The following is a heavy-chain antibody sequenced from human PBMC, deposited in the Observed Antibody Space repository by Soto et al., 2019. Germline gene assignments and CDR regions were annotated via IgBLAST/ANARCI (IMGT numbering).Heavy chain of an antibody. CDR1: GGTFSSYA. CDR3: ARVPSYSNWFDP. J-gene: IGHJ5*02. V-gene: IGHV1-69*06. D-gene: IGHD2-15*01. CDR2: IIPIFGTA. Sequence: GASVKVSCKASGGTFSSYAISWVRQAPGQGLEWMGGIIPIFGTANYAQKFQGRVTITADKSTSTAYMELSSLRSEDTAVYYCARVPSYSNWFDPWGQGTLVTVSS.